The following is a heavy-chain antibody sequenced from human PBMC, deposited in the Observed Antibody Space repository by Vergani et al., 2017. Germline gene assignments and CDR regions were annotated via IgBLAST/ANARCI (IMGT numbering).Heavy chain of an antibody. CDR2: IKQDGSEK. Sequence: EVQLVESGGGLVKPGGSLRLSCAASGFPFSSYTMNWVRQAPGKGLEWVANIKQDGSEKYYVDSVKGRFTISRDNAKNSLYLQMNSLRAEDTAVYYCARQGDNWNLDYWGQGTLVTVSS. V-gene: IGHV3-7*03. CDR1: GFPFSSYT. CDR3: ARQGDNWNLDY. D-gene: IGHD1-20*01. J-gene: IGHJ4*02.